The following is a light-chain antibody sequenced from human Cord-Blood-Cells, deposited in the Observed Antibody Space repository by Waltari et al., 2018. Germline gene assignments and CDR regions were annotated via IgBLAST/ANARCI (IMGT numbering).Light chain of an antibody. Sequence: DVVMTQSPLSLPVTLGQPASISCRSSQSLVHSDGNTYLNWFQQRPGQSPRRLIYKVSNRDSGVPDRFSGSGSGTEFTLTISSLQPEDFATYYCQQLNSYPYTFGQGTKLEIK. CDR3: QQLNSYPYT. CDR2: KVS. CDR1: QSLVHSDGNTY. J-gene: IGKJ2*01. V-gene: IGKV2-30*02.